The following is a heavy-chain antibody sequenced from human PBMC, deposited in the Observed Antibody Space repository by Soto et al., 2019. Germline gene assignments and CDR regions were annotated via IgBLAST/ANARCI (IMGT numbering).Heavy chain of an antibody. CDR2: IYHSGTT. CDR1: VYSIRIGYY. CDR3: VSMPSYKWNRDYFDY. D-gene: IGHD1-20*01. Sequence: KSSATLGLSCGVCVYSIRIGYYWDCIRQPPGKRLEWIGSIYHSGTTYYNPSLKSRVTISVDTSKNQFYLKLSSVTAADTAVYYCVSMPSYKWNRDYFDYWGQGTLVTVSA. J-gene: IGHJ4*02. V-gene: IGHV4-38-2*01.